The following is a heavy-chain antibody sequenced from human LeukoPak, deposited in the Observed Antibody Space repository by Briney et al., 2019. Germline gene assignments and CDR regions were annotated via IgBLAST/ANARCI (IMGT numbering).Heavy chain of an antibody. Sequence: PGGSLRLSCAASGFTFSNAWMSWVRQAPGKGLEWVGRIKSKTDGGTSDYAAPVKGRFTISRDDSKNTLYLQMNSLRAEDTAVYYCAKEARSGYFDYWGQGTLVTVSS. V-gene: IGHV3-15*01. CDR3: AKEARSGYFDY. CDR1: GFTFSNAW. J-gene: IGHJ4*02. CDR2: IKSKTDGGTS. D-gene: IGHD3-3*01.